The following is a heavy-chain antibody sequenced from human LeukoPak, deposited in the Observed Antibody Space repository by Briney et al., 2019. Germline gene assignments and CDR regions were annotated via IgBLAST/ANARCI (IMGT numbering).Heavy chain of an antibody. V-gene: IGHV1-24*01. CDR2: FDPEDGET. Sequence: GASVKVSCKASGYTFSGHYLHWVRQAPGKGLEWMGGFDPEDGETIYAQKFQGRVTMTEDTSTDTAYMELSSLRSEDTAVYYCATTGSGWYVFDYWGQGTLVTVSS. D-gene: IGHD6-19*01. CDR1: GYTFSGHY. CDR3: ATTGSGWYVFDY. J-gene: IGHJ4*02.